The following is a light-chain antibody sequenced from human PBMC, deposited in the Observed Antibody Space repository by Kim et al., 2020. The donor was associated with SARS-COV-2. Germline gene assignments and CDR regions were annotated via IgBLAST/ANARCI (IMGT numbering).Light chain of an antibody. V-gene: IGKV3-11*01. CDR2: DAS. CDR3: QQRSNWLT. J-gene: IGKJ4*01. Sequence: SLSPGERAILSCRASQSVSSYLAWYQQKPGQAPRLLIYDASNRATGIPARFSGSGSGTDFTLTISSLEPEDFAVYYCQQRSNWLTFGGGTKVDIK. CDR1: QSVSSY.